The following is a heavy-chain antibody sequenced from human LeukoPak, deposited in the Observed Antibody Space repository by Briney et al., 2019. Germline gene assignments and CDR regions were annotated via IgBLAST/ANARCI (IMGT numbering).Heavy chain of an antibody. Sequence: GESLKISGQGSGYNFATSWIVWVRQMPGKGLEWMGIIYPGDSDTRYSASFQGQVTISADKSITTAYLQWSSLKASDAAIYYCARQGRSGYASDYWGQGTLVTVSS. CDR1: GYNFATSW. D-gene: IGHD5-12*01. CDR2: IYPGDSDT. CDR3: ARQGRSGYASDY. V-gene: IGHV5-51*01. J-gene: IGHJ4*02.